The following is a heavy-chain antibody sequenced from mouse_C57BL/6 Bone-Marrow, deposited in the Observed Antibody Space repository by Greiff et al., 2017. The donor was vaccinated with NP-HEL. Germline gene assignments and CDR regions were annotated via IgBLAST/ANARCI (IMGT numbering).Heavy chain of an antibody. CDR1: GYTFTSYW. D-gene: IGHD1-1*01. Sequence: VQLQQPGAELVMPGASVKLSCKASGYTFTSYWMHWVKQRPGQGLEWIGEIDPSDGYTNYNQKFKGKSTLTVDKSSSSAYMQLSSLTSEDSEVDYCARYGSSNYGYFDVWGTGTTVTVSS. J-gene: IGHJ1*03. CDR2: IDPSDGYT. V-gene: IGHV1-69*01. CDR3: ARYGSSNYGYFDV.